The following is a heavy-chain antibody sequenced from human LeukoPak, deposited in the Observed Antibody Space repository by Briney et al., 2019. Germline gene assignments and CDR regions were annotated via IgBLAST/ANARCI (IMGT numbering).Heavy chain of an antibody. J-gene: IGHJ4*02. CDR3: ARRSVTRWYYSD. D-gene: IGHD3-10*01. Sequence: KPSETLSLTCAVSDDSFSSHYWSWIRQPPGKGLEWIGYISPTEGTNYNPSLTSRVTVSVDTSKNLFSLKLDPVTAADTAVYFCARRSVTRWYYSDWGQGTLVTVSS. V-gene: IGHV4-4*09. CDR1: DDSFSSHY. CDR2: ISPTEGT.